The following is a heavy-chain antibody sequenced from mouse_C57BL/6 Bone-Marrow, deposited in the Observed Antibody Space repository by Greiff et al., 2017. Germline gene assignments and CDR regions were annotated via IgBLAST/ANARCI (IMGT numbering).Heavy chain of an antibody. CDR1: GYAFTNYW. CDR3: ARWGSSGYPCFAY. Sequence: QVQLKESGAELVRPGTSVKVSCKASGYAFTNYWIEWVKQRPGQGLEWIGVINPGSGDTNYNEKFKGKATLTADKSSSTAYMQLSSLTSEDSAVYFCARWGSSGYPCFAYWGQGTLVTVSA. J-gene: IGHJ3*01. D-gene: IGHD3-2*02. CDR2: INPGSGDT. V-gene: IGHV1-54*01.